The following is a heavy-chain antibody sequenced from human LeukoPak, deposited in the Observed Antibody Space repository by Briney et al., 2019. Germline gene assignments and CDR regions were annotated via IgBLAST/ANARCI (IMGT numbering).Heavy chain of an antibody. CDR1: GGTFISYT. CDR3: ARPVWGVTHDAFDI. CDR2: IIPILGIA. V-gene: IGHV1-69*02. J-gene: IGHJ3*02. Sequence: SVKVSCKASGGTFISYTISWVRQAPGQGLEWMGRIIPILGIANYAQKFQGRVTITADKSTSTAYMELSSLRSEDTAVYYCARPVWGVTHDAFDIWGQGTMVTVSS. D-gene: IGHD3-16*01.